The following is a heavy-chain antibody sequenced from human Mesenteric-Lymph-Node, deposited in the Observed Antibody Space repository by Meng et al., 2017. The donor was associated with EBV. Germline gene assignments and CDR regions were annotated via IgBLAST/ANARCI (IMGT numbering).Heavy chain of an antibody. D-gene: IGHD3-22*01. CDR1: AYTFTNYD. Sequence: QLVHAGAEVKQPGAACNVSSKSSAYTFTNYDISGVRQSPGQGLVWMGWISAYNGHTSYTHKLQGRATMTTDTSTNTAYMELRSLRSDDTAVYYCGRGALYDSSGDWGQGTLVTVSS. CDR3: GRGALYDSSGD. V-gene: IGHV1-18*01. J-gene: IGHJ4*02. CDR2: ISAYNGHT.